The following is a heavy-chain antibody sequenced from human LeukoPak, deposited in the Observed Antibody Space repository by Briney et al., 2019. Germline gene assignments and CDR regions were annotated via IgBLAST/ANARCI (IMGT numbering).Heavy chain of an antibody. D-gene: IGHD3-3*01. V-gene: IGHV3-7*01. CDR3: ARVSYDFWSGWNYYYGMDV. CDR1: GFTFSSYW. Sequence: GGSLRLSCAASGFTFSSYWMSWVRQAPGKGLEWVANIKQDGSEKYYVDSVKGRFTISRDNAKNSLYLQMNSLRAEDTAVYYCARVSYDFWSGWNYYYGMDVWSQGTTVTVSS. J-gene: IGHJ6*02. CDR2: IKQDGSEK.